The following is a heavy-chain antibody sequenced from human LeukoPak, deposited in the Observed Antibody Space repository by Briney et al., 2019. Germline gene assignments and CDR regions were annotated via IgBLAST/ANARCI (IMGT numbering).Heavy chain of an antibody. J-gene: IGHJ6*02. CDR2: ISYDGSNK. Sequence: GGSLRLSCAASGFTFSSYAMHWVRQAPGKGLEWVAVISYDGSNKYYADSVKGRFTISRDNSKNTLYLQMNSLRAEDTAVYYCCSGHSSDDYGMSVWGQGTTVTVSS. V-gene: IGHV3-30*04. CDR3: CSGHSSDDYGMSV. CDR1: GFTFSSYA. D-gene: IGHD2-15*01.